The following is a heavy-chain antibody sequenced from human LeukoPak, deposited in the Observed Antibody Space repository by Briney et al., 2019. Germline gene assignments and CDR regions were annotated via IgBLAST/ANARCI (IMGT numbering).Heavy chain of an antibody. CDR1: GFTFSSYW. CDR3: ARLLYDFWSGYYNPLSFDY. D-gene: IGHD3-3*01. Sequence: GGSLRLSCAASGFTFSSYWMSWVRQAPGKGLEWVANIEQDGSEKYYVDSVKGRFTISRDNAKNSLYLQMNSLRAEDTAVYYCARLLYDFWSGYYNPLSFDYWGQGTLVTVSS. CDR2: IEQDGSEK. J-gene: IGHJ4*02. V-gene: IGHV3-7*01.